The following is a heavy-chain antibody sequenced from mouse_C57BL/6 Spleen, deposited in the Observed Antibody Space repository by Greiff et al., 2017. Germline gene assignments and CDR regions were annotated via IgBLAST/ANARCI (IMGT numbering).Heavy chain of an antibody. CDR1: GFTFSDYG. D-gene: IGHD1-1*01. CDR2: ISSGSSTI. CDR3: ARGDGSPDY. Sequence: EVKVEESGGGLVKPGGSLKLSCAASGFTFSDYGMHWVRQAPEKGLEWVAYISSGSSTIYYADTVKGRFTISRDNAKNTLFLQMTSLRSEDTAMYYCARGDGSPDYWGQGTTLTVSS. J-gene: IGHJ2*01. V-gene: IGHV5-17*01.